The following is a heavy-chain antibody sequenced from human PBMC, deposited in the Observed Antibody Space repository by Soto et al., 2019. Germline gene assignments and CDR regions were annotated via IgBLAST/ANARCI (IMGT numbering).Heavy chain of an antibody. CDR2: ISGSGGST. J-gene: IGHJ6*03. D-gene: IGHD3-10*01. CDR1: GFTFSSYA. V-gene: IGHV3-23*01. Sequence: EVQLLESGGGLVQPGGSLRLSCAASGFTFSSYAMSWVRQAPGKGLEWVSAISGSGGSTYYADSVKGRFTISRDNSKNTLYLQMNSLRAEDTAVYYCASADFSYFRYYYYMDVWGKGTTVTVSS. CDR3: ASADFSYFRYYYYMDV.